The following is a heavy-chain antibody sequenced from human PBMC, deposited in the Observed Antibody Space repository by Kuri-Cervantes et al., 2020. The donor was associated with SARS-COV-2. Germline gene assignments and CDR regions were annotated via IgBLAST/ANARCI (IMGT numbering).Heavy chain of an antibody. CDR1: GYTFTGYY. CDR2: INPNSGGT. D-gene: IGHD4-17*01. CDR3: ALYGDYDPAFDI. J-gene: IGHJ3*02. V-gene: IGHV1-2*02. Sequence: ASVKVSCKASGYTFTGYYMHWVRQAPGQGLEWMGWINPNSGGTNYAQKFQGRVTMTRDTSISTAYMELSSLRSEDTAVYYCALYGDYDPAFDIWGQGTMVTVSS.